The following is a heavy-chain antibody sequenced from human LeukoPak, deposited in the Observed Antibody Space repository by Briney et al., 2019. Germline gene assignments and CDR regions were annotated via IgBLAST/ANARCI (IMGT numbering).Heavy chain of an antibody. D-gene: IGHD2-2*01. CDR1: GGSISSSSYY. J-gene: IGHJ5*02. Sequence: PSETLSLTCTVSGGSISSSSYYWGWIRQPPGKGLEWIGSIYYSGSTYYNPSLKSRVTISVDTSKNQFSLKLSSVTAADTAVYYCARLRIVVVPAAIGGNWFDPWGQGTLVTVSS. CDR3: ARLRIVVVPAAIGGNWFDP. CDR2: IYYSGST. V-gene: IGHV4-39*01.